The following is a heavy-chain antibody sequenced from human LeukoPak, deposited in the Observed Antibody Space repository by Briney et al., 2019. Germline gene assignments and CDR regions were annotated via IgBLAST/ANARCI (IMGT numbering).Heavy chain of an antibody. J-gene: IGHJ4*02. D-gene: IGHD1-26*01. CDR2: IYYSGST. CDR1: GGSISSYY. V-gene: IGHV4-59*12. Sequence: SETLSLTCTVSGGSISSYYWSWIRQPPGKGLEWIGYIYYSGSTNYNPSLKSRVTISVDTSKNQFSLKLSSVTAADTAVYYCARGSGSYDYWGQGTLVTVSS. CDR3: ARGSGSYDY.